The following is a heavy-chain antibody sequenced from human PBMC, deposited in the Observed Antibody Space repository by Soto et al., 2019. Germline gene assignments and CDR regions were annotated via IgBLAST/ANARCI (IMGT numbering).Heavy chain of an antibody. D-gene: IGHD2-2*01. J-gene: IGHJ5*02. CDR2: IYPGDSDT. CDR3: ARLTTDQVLYNWFDP. CDR1: GNSFTSYW. Sequence: XESLKVSCKGSGNSFTSYWVALVLQMPGKGLEWMGIIYPGDSDTRYSPSFQGQVTISADKSNSTAYLQWSSLKASDTAMYYCARLTTDQVLYNWFDPCGQRTLVTVSS. V-gene: IGHV5-51*01.